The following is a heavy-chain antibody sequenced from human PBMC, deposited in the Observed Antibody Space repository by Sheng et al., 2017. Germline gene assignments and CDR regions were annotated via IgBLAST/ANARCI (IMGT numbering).Heavy chain of an antibody. CDR1: GGSFRDYY. Sequence: QVQLQQWGAGLLKPSETLSLTCAVYGGSFRDYYWSWIRQAPGKGLEWIGEIHHSGSTNYNPSFKTRVTISLDTSKNQLSLRLTSVTAADTATYYCASLLEGLSTRWPTRGYYGMDVWGQGTTVTVSS. CDR3: ASLLEGLSTRWPTRGYYGMDV. J-gene: IGHJ6*02. CDR2: IHHSGST. V-gene: IGHV4-34*01. D-gene: IGHD3-3*01.